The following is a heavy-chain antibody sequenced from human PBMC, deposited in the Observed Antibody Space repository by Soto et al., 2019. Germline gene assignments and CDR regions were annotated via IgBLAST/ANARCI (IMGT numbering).Heavy chain of an antibody. D-gene: IGHD3-22*01. J-gene: IGHJ3*02. CDR3: ARRGYYYDSSGPTEDALDI. CDR1: GGTFSSYA. Sequence: GASVKVSCKASGGTFSSYAISWVRQAPGQGLEWMGGIIPIFGTANYAQKFQGRVTITADESTSTAYMELSSLRSEDTAVYYCARRGYYYDSSGPTEDALDIWGQGTMVTVSS. V-gene: IGHV1-69*13. CDR2: IIPIFGTA.